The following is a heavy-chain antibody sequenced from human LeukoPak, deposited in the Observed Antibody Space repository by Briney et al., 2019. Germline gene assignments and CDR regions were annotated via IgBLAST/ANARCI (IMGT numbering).Heavy chain of an antibody. CDR1: GGSFSGYY. Sequence: SETLSLTCALYGGSFSGYYWSWIRQPPGKGLEWIGEINHNGSTNYNPSLKSRVTISVDTSKNQFSLKLSSVTAADTAVYYCARGQSAGVVRRRYAFDIWGQGTMVTVSS. CDR2: INHNGST. D-gene: IGHD2-2*01. CDR3: ARGQSAGVVRRRYAFDI. J-gene: IGHJ3*02. V-gene: IGHV4-34*01.